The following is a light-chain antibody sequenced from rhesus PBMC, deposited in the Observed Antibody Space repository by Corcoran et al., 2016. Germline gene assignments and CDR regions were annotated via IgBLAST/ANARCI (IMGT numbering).Light chain of an antibody. CDR3: LHYKAVPFT. V-gene: IGKV1S21*01. CDR1: QAISNY. CDR2: GAS. J-gene: IGKJ3*01. Sequence: DIQMTQSPSSLSASMGDRVTITCRASQAISNYFSWYQQKPGKPPQLLIYGASTLQSGVPSRFSGSGSGTDFTLTISSLQPEDFGTYYFLHYKAVPFTFGPGTKLEIK.